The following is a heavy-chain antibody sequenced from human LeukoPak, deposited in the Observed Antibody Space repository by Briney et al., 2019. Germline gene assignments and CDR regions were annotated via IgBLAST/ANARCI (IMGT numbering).Heavy chain of an antibody. D-gene: IGHD4-17*01. CDR3: ARDLLLTTVTPYYGMDV. CDR1: GYTFTSYG. V-gene: IGHV1-18*01. J-gene: IGHJ6*02. Sequence: GASVKVSCKASGYTFTSYGISWVRQAPGQGLEWMGWISAYNGNTNYAQKLQGRVTMTTDTSTSTAYMELRSLRSDDTAVYYCARDLLLTTVTPYYGMDVWGQGTTVTVSS. CDR2: ISAYNGNT.